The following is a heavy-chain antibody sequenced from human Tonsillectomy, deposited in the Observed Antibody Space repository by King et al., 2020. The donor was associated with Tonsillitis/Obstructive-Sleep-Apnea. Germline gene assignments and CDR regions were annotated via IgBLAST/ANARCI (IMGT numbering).Heavy chain of an antibody. CDR3: ARAVSSGSGLDY. Sequence: VQLQQWGAGLLMPSETLSLTCAVYGGSFSGYYWSWIRQPPGKGLEWIGEINHSGSTNYNPSLKSRVTISVDTSKNQFSLKLSSVTAADTAVYYCARAVSSGSGLDYWGQGTLVTVSS. J-gene: IGHJ4*02. CDR2: INHSGST. D-gene: IGHD3-3*01. CDR1: GGSFSGYY. V-gene: IGHV4-34*01.